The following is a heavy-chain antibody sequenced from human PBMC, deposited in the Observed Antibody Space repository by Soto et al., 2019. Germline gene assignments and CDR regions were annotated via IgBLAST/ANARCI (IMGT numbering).Heavy chain of an antibody. Sequence: QLQLQESGSGLVKPSQTLSLTCAVSGGSISSDGYSWSWIRQPPGKGLEWIGYIYHSGRTYYNPSLKSRVPISVARSKNLFSLKLSSVTAADTAVYYCARASPSVRVFDFWGQGTLVTVSS. J-gene: IGHJ4*02. V-gene: IGHV4-30-2*01. CDR1: GGSISSDGYS. CDR2: IYHSGRT. CDR3: ARASPSVRVFDF. D-gene: IGHD3-10*01.